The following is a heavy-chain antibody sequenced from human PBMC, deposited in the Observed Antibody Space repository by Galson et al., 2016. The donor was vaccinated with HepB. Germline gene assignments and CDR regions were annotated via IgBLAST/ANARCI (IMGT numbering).Heavy chain of an antibody. V-gene: IGHV3-74*01. CDR3: ARVFPARCSGRSCFSEGAFDI. CDR1: GFTFSTHW. D-gene: IGHD2-15*01. Sequence: SLRLSCAASGFTFSTHWMHWVRQAPGKGLVCVSRISEDGRATNYADSAKGRFAISRDNAKNTLYLQMNSLSAEDTAIYYCARVFPARCSGRSCFSEGAFDIWGQGTMVIVSS. CDR2: ISEDGRAT. J-gene: IGHJ3*02.